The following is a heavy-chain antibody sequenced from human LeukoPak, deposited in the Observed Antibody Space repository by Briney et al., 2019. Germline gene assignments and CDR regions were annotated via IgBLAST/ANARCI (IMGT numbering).Heavy chain of an antibody. CDR3: ARTLWFGELRGDFGY. V-gene: IGHV3-7*03. D-gene: IGHD3-10*01. CDR2: IKQDGSAK. CDR1: GFTFSTYW. J-gene: IGHJ4*02. Sequence: GGSLRLSCAATGFTFSTYWMSWVRQAPGKGLEWVANIKQDGSAKYYVDSVRGRFTISRDNAKNSLYLQMNSLRAEDTAVYYCARTLWFGELRGDFGYWGQGTLVTVSS.